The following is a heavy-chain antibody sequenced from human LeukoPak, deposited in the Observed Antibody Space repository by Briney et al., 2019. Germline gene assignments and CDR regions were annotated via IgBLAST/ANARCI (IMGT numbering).Heavy chain of an antibody. CDR3: ASYDFWSGYFDY. CDR2: INHNGNVN. CDR1: GFTFSSYW. J-gene: IGHJ4*02. Sequence: GGSLRLSCAASGFTFSSYWMNWARQAPGKGLEWVASINHNGNVNYYVDSVKGRFTIARDNAKNSLYLQMNSLRVEDTAVYYCASYDFWSGYFDYWGQGTLVTVSS. V-gene: IGHV3-7*01. D-gene: IGHD3-3*01.